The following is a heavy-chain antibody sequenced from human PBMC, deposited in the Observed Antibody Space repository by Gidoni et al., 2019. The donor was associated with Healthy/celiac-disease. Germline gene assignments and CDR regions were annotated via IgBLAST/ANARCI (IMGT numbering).Heavy chain of an antibody. CDR3: ARTDGAALEWLLEDGLAYYGMDV. J-gene: IGHJ6*02. CDR2: IYSGGST. CDR1: GLPVSSNY. V-gene: IGHV3-53*01. Sequence: EVQLVESGGGLIQPGGSLRLSCSASGLPVSSNYLSWGPQAPGKGLEWVSVIYSGGSTYYADSVKGRFTISRDNSKNTLYLQMNSLRAEDTAVYYCARTDGAALEWLLEDGLAYYGMDVWGQGTTVTVSS. D-gene: IGHD3-3*01.